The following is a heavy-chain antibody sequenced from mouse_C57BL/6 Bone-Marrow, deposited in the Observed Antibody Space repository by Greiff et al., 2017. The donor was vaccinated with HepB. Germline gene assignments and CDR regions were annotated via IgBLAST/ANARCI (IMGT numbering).Heavy chain of an antibody. J-gene: IGHJ2*01. D-gene: IGHD1-1*01. V-gene: IGHV1-81*01. CDR3: SRSGTTVVATGYFDF. Sequence: VKLQESGAELARPGASVKLSCKASGYTFTSYGISWVKQRTGQGLEWIGEIYTRSGNTYYNEKFKGKATLTADKSSSTAYMELRSLTSEDSAVYFCSRSGTTVVATGYFDFWGQGTTLTVSS. CDR2: IYTRSGNT. CDR1: GYTFTSYG.